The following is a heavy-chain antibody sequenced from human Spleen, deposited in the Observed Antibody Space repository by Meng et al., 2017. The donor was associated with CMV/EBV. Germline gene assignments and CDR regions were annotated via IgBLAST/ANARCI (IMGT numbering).Heavy chain of an antibody. CDR3: AVIGDGSNPRYDFGS. CDR1: HGSFSGYY. D-gene: IGHD5-24*01. V-gene: IGHV4-34*01. Sequence: GSLRLSCAVSHGSFSGYYWSWIRQPPGKGLDWIGEINNSGRTNYNPSLKGRVTISVETSKNQFTLKVNSVTAADTGVYYCAVIGDGSNPRYDFGSWGQGTLVTVSS. J-gene: IGHJ4*02. CDR2: INNSGRT.